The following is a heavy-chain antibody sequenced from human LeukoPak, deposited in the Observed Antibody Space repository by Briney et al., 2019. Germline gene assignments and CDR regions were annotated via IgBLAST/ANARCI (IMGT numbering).Heavy chain of an antibody. Sequence: GGSLRLSCAASGFTFSSYAMSWVRQAPGKGLEWVSAISGSGGSTYYADSVKGRFTISRDNSKNTLYLQMNSLRAEDTAVYYCARGSYYGSGSYLDHWGQGTLVTVSS. CDR3: ARGSYYGSGSYLDH. V-gene: IGHV3-23*01. CDR1: GFTFSSYA. CDR2: ISGSGGST. J-gene: IGHJ4*02. D-gene: IGHD3-10*01.